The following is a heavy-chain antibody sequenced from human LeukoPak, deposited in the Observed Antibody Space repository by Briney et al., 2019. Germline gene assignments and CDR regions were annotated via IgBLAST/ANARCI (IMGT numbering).Heavy chain of an antibody. CDR1: GFTFSSYS. V-gene: IGHV3-48*04. CDR2: ISSSGSTI. D-gene: IGHD2-2*01. J-gene: IGHJ4*02. CDR3: ARDLKGSAAASLDY. Sequence: GGSLRLSCAASGFTFSSYSMNWVRQAPGKGLEWVSYISSSGSTIYYADSVKGRFTISRDNAKNSLYLQMNSLRAEDTAVYYCARDLKGSAAASLDYWGQGTLVTVSS.